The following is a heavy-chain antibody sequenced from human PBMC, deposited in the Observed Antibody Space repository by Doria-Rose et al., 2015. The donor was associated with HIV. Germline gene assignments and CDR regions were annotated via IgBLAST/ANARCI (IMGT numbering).Heavy chain of an antibody. J-gene: IGHJ4*02. Sequence: SGPVLVKPTETLTLTCTVSGVSLSSSGMGVSWIRQPPGKALEWLANIFSDDDRSYKTSLKIRLTSSRGTSKSQVVLTMTDMDPVDTATYYCARIKSSRWYHKYYFDFWGQGTLVIVSA. CDR1: GVSLSSSGMG. CDR2: IFSDDDR. D-gene: IGHD6-13*01. CDR3: ARIKSSRWYHKYYFDF. V-gene: IGHV2-26*01.